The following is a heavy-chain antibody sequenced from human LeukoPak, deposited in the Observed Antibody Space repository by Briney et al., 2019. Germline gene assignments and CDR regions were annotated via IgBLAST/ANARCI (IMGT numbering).Heavy chain of an antibody. D-gene: IGHD6-6*01. CDR1: GFTFDDYA. Sequence: GGSLRLSCAASGFTFDDYAMHWVRQAPGKGLEWVSGISWNSGSIGYADSVKGRFTISRDNAKNSLYLQMNSLRAEDTALYYCVKDSSWAFDYWGQGTLVTVSS. CDR2: ISWNSGSI. V-gene: IGHV3-9*01. CDR3: VKDSSWAFDY. J-gene: IGHJ4*02.